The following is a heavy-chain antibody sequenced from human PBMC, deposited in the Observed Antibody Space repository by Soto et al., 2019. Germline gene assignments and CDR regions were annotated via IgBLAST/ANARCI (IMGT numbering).Heavy chain of an antibody. CDR1: RFTLRTYT. CDR3: LRGMSHLF. CDR2: TSISSGAR. J-gene: IGHJ4*01. Sequence: AGVSRRLSCAACRFTLRTYTMNWFRQAPGKGREWLSSTSISSGARYYADSVRGRFPISSDNAKNDLYLQIHSMRDDDMRVDFCLRGMSHLFRGQRTVVTVSS. V-gene: IGHV3-21*06.